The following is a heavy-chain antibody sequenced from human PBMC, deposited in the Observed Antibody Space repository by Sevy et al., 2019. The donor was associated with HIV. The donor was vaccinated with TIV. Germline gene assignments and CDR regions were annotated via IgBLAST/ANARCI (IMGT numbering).Heavy chain of an antibody. CDR1: GGTFSSYA. CDR3: ARGGGSYYVPYYYYGMDV. V-gene: IGHV1-69*13. D-gene: IGHD1-26*01. J-gene: IGHJ6*02. Sequence: ASVKVSCKASGGTFSSYAISWVRQAPGQGLEWMGGIIPIFGTANYAQTFQGRVTITADESTSTAYMELSSLRSEDTAVYYCARGGGSYYVPYYYYGMDVWGQGTTVTVSS. CDR2: IIPIFGTA.